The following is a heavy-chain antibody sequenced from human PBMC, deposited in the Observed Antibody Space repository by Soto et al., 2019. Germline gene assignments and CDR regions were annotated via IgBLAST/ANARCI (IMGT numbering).Heavy chain of an antibody. J-gene: IGHJ6*02. CDR2: ISYDGSNK. D-gene: IGHD3-16*01. Sequence: QVQLVESGGGVVQPGRSLRLSCAASGFTFSSYGMHWVRQAPGKGLEWVAVISYDGSNKYYADSVKGRFTISRDNSKNTLYLQMNSLRAEDTAVYYCAKASLSHEITTFYGMDVWGQGTTVTVSS. CDR1: GFTFSSYG. CDR3: AKASLSHEITTFYGMDV. V-gene: IGHV3-30*18.